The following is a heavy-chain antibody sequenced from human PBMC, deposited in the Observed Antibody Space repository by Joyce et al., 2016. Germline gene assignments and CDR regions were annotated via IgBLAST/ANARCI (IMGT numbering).Heavy chain of an antibody. Sequence: EVQVVQSGGGLVRPGGSLKLSCATSGFDFRRFGVYWVRQTSGKGLGWVGHVRTKANNYATEYAESVKGRFTISRDDSQNRAFLQMTNLKAEDTALYYCTSLDSWGPGALVTVSS. CDR2: VRTKANNYAT. J-gene: IGHJ5*01. CDR1: GFDFRRFG. CDR3: TSLDS. V-gene: IGHV3-73*02.